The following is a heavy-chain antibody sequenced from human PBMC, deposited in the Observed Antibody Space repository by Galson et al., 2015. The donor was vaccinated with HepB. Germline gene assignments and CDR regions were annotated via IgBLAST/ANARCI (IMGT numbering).Heavy chain of an antibody. V-gene: IGHV1-24*01. J-gene: IGHJ2*01. D-gene: IGHD6-13*01. Sequence: SVKVSCKVSGYTLTELSMHWVRQAPGKGLEWMGGFDPEDGETIYAQKFQGRVTMTEDTSTDTAYMELSSLRSEDTAVYYCATDTGSIAAAGTGWYFDLWGRGTLVTVSS. CDR3: ATDTGSIAAAGTGWYFDL. CDR2: FDPEDGET. CDR1: GYTLTELS.